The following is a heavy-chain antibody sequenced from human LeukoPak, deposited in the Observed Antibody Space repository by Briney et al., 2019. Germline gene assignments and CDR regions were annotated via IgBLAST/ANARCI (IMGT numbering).Heavy chain of an antibody. V-gene: IGHV3-21*01. CDR3: ARDTVVVAATFDY. D-gene: IGHD2-15*01. CDR1: GFTFSSYS. CDR2: ISSSSSYI. J-gene: IGHJ4*02. Sequence: GGSLRLSCAASGFTFSSYSMNWVRQAPGKGLEWVSSISSSSSYIYYADSVKGRFTISRDNAKNSLYLQMNSLRAEDPAVYYCARDTVVVAATFDYWGQGTLVTVSS.